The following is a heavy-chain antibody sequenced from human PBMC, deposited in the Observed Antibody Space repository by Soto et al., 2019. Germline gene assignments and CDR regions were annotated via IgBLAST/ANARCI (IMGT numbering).Heavy chain of an antibody. CDR2: IYYSGST. V-gene: IGHV4-59*01. J-gene: IGHJ6*02. D-gene: IGHD3-10*01. CDR1: GGSMSSYY. CDR3: ARRGYGPGFPYYYGMDV. Sequence: QVQLQESGPGLVKPSETLSLTCTVSGGSMSSYYWSWIRQPPGKGLEWIGYIYYSGSTNYNPSLKSRVTMSGDTPKNQFSLKLSSVTAADTAVYYCARRGYGPGFPYYYGMDVWGQGTTVTVSS.